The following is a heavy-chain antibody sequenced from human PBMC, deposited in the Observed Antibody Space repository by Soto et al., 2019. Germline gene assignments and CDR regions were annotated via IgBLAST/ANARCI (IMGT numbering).Heavy chain of an antibody. CDR2: IKQDGSEK. CDR3: ARVGYCTNGVCYLWYFDY. V-gene: IGHV3-7*05. Sequence: GGSLRLSCAASGFTFSSYWMSWVRQAPGKGLEWVANIKQDGSEKYYVDSVKGRFTISRDNAKNSLYLQMNSLRAEDTAVYYCARVGYCTNGVCYLWYFDYWGQGTLVTVSS. J-gene: IGHJ4*02. D-gene: IGHD2-8*01. CDR1: GFTFSSYW.